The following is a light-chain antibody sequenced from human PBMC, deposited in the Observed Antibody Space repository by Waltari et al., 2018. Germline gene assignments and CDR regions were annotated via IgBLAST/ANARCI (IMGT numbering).Light chain of an antibody. CDR1: QSVNSD. J-gene: IGKJ1*01. Sequence: EIAMTQSPATLSVSPGERATLSCRTSQSVNSDLALYQNKHGQAPRLLIYHASTRATGIPVRFSGSGSGTEFTLTISSLQSEDFAVYYCQHYNNWPPWTFGQGTKVEIK. CDR3: QHYNNWPPWT. V-gene: IGKV3-15*01. CDR2: HAS.